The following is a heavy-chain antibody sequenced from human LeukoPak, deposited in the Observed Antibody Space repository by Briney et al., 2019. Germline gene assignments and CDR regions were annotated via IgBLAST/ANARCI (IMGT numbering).Heavy chain of an antibody. Sequence: SETPTLTCTVSGGSINGYYWTWIRQPPGKGLEWVGYNHYSGGTNYNASLKSRVTISVDTSKTQFSLKLSSVTAADTAVYYCARRTKAAAGGAFDIWGQGTMVTVSS. CDR1: GGSINGYY. J-gene: IGHJ3*02. D-gene: IGHD6-13*01. CDR2: NHYSGGT. V-gene: IGHV4-59*01. CDR3: ARRTKAAAGGAFDI.